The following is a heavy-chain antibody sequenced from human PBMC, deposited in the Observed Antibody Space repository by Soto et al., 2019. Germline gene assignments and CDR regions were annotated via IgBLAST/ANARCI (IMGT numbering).Heavy chain of an antibody. D-gene: IGHD5-12*01. V-gene: IGHV4-39*01. CDR2: IYYSGST. CDR3: ARQGGEYSGYDTFDY. CDR1: GGSISSSSYY. J-gene: IGHJ4*02. Sequence: QLQLQESGPGLVKPSETLSLTCTVSGGSISSSSYYWGWIRQPPGKGLEWIGSIYYSGSTYYNPSLKGRVTISVDTSKNQFSLKLSSVTAADTAVYYCARQGGEYSGYDTFDYWGQGTLVTVSS.